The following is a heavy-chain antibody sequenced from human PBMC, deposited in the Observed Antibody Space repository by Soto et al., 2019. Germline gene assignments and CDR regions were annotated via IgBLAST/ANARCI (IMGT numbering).Heavy chain of an antibody. D-gene: IGHD3-3*01. CDR2: IRSKTDGGTT. CDR3: TTRITIFGVVNPDYYYYGMDV. V-gene: IGHV3-15*01. J-gene: IGHJ6*02. CDR1: GFTFSGSA. Sequence: EVQLVESGGGLVQPGGSLKLSCAASGFTFSGSAMHWVRQASGKGLEWVGRIRSKTDGGTTDYAAPVKGRFTISRDDSKNTLYLQMNSLKTEDTAVYYCTTRITIFGVVNPDYYYYGMDVWGQGTTVTVSS.